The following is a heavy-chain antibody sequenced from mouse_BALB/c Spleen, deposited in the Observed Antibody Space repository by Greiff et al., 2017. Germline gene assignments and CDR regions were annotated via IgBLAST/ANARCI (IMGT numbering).Heavy chain of an antibody. CDR2: IDPANGNT. CDR3: ARELTGTGDC. V-gene: IGHV14-3*02. CDR1: GFNIKDTY. J-gene: IGHJ4*01. Sequence: DVKLQESGAELVKPGASVKLSCTASGFNIKDTYMHWVKQRPEQGLEWIGRIDPANGNTKYDPKFQGKATITADTSSNTAYLQLSSLTSEDAAVYYCARELTGTGDCWGQGTSVTVSS. D-gene: IGHD4-1*01.